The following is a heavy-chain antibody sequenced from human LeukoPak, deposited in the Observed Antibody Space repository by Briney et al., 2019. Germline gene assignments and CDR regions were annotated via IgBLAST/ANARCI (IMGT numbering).Heavy chain of an antibody. CDR2: ISSSGSTI. D-gene: IGHD2-2*01. J-gene: IGHJ4*02. CDR1: GFTFSDYC. CDR3: ASTGTYCSSTSCDLDY. Sequence: GGSLRLSCAASGFTFSDYCMSWIRQAPGKGLEWVSYISSSGSTIYYADSVKGRFTISRDNAKNSLYLQMNSLRAEDTAVYYCASTGTYCSSTSCDLDYWGQGTLVTVSS. V-gene: IGHV3-11*01.